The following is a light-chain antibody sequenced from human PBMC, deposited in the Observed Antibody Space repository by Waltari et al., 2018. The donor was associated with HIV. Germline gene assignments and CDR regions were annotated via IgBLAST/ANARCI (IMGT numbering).Light chain of an antibody. CDR1: SSNIGAGYD. J-gene: IGLJ1*01. CDR2: GNN. Sequence: QSVLTQPPSVSGAPGQRVTISCTGSSSNIGAGYDVHWSQQLPGTAPKLLIYGNNNRPAGVPDRFSGPKSGTSASLTITGLQAEDEADYYCQSYDSSLSAFVFGTGTKVTVL. CDR3: QSYDSSLSAFV. V-gene: IGLV1-40*01.